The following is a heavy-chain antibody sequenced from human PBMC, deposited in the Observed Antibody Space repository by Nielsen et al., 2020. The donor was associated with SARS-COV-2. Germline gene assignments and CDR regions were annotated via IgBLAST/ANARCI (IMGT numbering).Heavy chain of an antibody. Sequence: GGSLRLSCVASGFTFSGSAMHWVRQASGKGLEWLGRIRSYANEYATAYAASVKGRFTISRDDSKNTAYLQMSSLKTEDTALYYCAKDAYFDWFGWPFDPWGQGTLVTVSS. V-gene: IGHV3-73*01. CDR1: GFTFSGSA. J-gene: IGHJ5*02. CDR3: AKDAYFDWFGWPFDP. D-gene: IGHD3-9*01. CDR2: IRSYANEYAT.